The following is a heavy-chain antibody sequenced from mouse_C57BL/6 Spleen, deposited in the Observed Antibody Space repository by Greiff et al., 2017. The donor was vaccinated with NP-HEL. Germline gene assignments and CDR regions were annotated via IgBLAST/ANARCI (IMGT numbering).Heavy chain of an antibody. CDR3: ARGGYDVYFDY. J-gene: IGHJ2*01. Sequence: ESGPGLVKPSQSLSLTCSVTGYSITSGYYWNWIRQFPGNKLEWMGYISYDGSNNYNPSLKNRISITRDTSKNQFFLKLNSVTTEDTATYYCARGGYDVYFDYWGQGTTLTVSS. CDR1: GYSITSGYY. V-gene: IGHV3-6*01. D-gene: IGHD2-2*01. CDR2: ISYDGSN.